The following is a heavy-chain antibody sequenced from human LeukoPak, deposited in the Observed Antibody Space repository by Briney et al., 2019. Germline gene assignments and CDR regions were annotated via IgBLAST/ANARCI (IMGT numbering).Heavy chain of an antibody. D-gene: IGHD6-19*01. CDR2: ISGSGNRA. CDR1: RFTFSTYG. V-gene: IGHV3-23*01. J-gene: IGHJ6*03. CDR3: AKEGVAVAGFDYYYYMDV. Sequence: PGGSLRLSCAASRFTFSTYGMNWVRQTPGKGLEWVSAISGSGNRAYHADSVKGRFTISRDNSKNMLYLQMNSLRAEDTAVYYCAKEGVAVAGFDYYYYMDVWGKGTTVTVSS.